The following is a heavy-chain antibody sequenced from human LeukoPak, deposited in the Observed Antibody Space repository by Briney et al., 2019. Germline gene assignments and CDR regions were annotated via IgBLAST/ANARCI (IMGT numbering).Heavy chain of an antibody. J-gene: IGHJ4*02. Sequence: SVKVSCKACGGTFSSDTISWVRQAPGQSLEWMGGFIPIFATTHFAQKFRDRVTFTADDSTGTAYMELSSLRSDDTAMYYCARHQEAAAASGYFDYWGQGTLVTVSS. D-gene: IGHD6-13*01. CDR3: ARHQEAAAASGYFDY. V-gene: IGHV1-69*13. CDR2: FIPIFATT. CDR1: GGTFSSDT.